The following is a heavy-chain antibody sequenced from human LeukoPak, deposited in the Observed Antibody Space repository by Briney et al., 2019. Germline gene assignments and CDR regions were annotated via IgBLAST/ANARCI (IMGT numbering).Heavy chain of an antibody. CDR1: GGSFSGYY. J-gene: IGHJ6*03. CDR2: INHSGST. V-gene: IGHV4-34*01. CDR3: ARVRFLEWPAPMDV. D-gene: IGHD3-3*01. Sequence: SETLSLTCAVYGGSFSGYYWSWIRQPPGKGLEWIGEINHSGSTNYNPSLKSRVTISLDTSKNQISLRLSSVTAADTAMYYCARVRFLEWPAPMDVWGKGTTVTVSS.